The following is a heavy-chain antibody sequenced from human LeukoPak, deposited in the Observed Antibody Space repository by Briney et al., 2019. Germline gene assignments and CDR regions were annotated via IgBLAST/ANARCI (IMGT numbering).Heavy chain of an antibody. Sequence: SVKVSCNASGYTFTSYGISWVRQAPGQGLEWMGIINPSGGSTSYAQKFQGRVTMTRDTSTSTVYMELSSLRSEDTAVYYCAREGTFDYGDYVSSRAPLNPPHNWFDPWGQGTLVTVSS. CDR2: INPSGGST. CDR1: GYTFTSYG. V-gene: IGHV1-46*01. J-gene: IGHJ5*02. CDR3: AREGTFDYGDYVSSRAPLNPPHNWFDP. D-gene: IGHD4-17*01.